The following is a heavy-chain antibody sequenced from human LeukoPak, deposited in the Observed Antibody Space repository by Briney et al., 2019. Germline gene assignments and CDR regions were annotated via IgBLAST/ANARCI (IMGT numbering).Heavy chain of an antibody. CDR1: GFTFSSYG. CDR3: ARGGVDHYGSGTYYLMYYFDH. D-gene: IGHD3-10*01. Sequence: PGGTLRLSCAASGFTFSSYGMSWVRQAPGKGLEWVSGISGSGGATYYADSVKGRFTVSRDDPHNTLYLQMNSVRAEDTAVYFCARGGVDHYGSGTYYLMYYFDHWGQGALVTVSS. CDR2: ISGSGGAT. V-gene: IGHV3-23*01. J-gene: IGHJ4*02.